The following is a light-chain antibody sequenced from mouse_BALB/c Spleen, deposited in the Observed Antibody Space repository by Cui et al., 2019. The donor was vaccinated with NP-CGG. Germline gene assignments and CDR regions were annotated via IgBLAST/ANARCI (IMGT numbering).Light chain of an antibody. J-gene: IGLJ1*01. CDR1: TGAVITSNY. Sequence: AVVTQESAPNTSPGETVTLTCRSSTGAVITSNYANWVQEKPDHLFTGLIGGTNNRAPGVPARFSGSLIGDKAALTITGAQTEDEAIYFCALWYSNHWVFGGGTKLTVL. V-gene: IGLV1*01. CDR2: GTN. CDR3: ALWYSNHWV.